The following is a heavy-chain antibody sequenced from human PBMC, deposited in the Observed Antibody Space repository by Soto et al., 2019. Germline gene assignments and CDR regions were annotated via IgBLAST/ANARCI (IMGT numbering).Heavy chain of an antibody. V-gene: IGHV1-69*01. CDR3: ARKRGGYYYYGMDV. Sequence: PSVKVSCKASGGTFSSYAISWVRQAPGQGLEWMGGIIPIFGTANYAQKFQGRVTITADESTSTAYMELSSLRSEDTAVYYCARKRGGYYYYGMDVWGQGTTVTVSS. D-gene: IGHD3-10*01. CDR2: IIPIFGTA. J-gene: IGHJ6*02. CDR1: GGTFSSYA.